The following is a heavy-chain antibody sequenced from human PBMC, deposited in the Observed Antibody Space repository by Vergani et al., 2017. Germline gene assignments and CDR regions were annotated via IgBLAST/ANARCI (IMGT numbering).Heavy chain of an antibody. CDR1: GGSFSGYY. CDR3: ARVERAAGSPDYFDY. CDR2: IIHSGRT. V-gene: IGHV4-34*12. Sequence: QVQLQQWGAGLLKPSETLSLTCAVYGGSFSGYYWSWIRQPPGKGLEWIGEIIHSGRTNYNPSLKSRVTMSVDTSKSQFSLKLRSVTAADTAVYYCARVERAAGSPDYFDYWGQGILVTVSS. D-gene: IGHD6-13*01. J-gene: IGHJ4*02.